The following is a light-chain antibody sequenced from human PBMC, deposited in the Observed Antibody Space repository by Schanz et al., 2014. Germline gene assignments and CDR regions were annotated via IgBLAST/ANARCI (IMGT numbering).Light chain of an antibody. V-gene: IGKV1-12*01. Sequence: DIQMTQSPSSVSASVGDRVTITCRASQGISSGLAWYQQKPGKAPKLLLYAASNLHRGVPSRFGGSGSGTDFTLTISSLQPEDFGTYYCQQVDSYPLTFGQGTRLEIK. J-gene: IGKJ5*01. CDR3: QQVDSYPLT. CDR2: AAS. CDR1: QGISSG.